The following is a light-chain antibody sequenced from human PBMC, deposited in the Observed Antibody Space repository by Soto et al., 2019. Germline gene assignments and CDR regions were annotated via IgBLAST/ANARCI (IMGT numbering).Light chain of an antibody. CDR3: QQRSNLPIT. CDR1: QTVYSY. V-gene: IGKV3-11*01. CDR2: DAS. J-gene: IGKJ5*01. Sequence: EIVLTQSPATLSLSPGERATLSCRASQTVYSYLIWYQQKPGQAPRLLISDASTRATGIPARFSDSGSGTDFTLTMSSLEPDDFEVYYCQQRSNLPITFGEGTRLEIK.